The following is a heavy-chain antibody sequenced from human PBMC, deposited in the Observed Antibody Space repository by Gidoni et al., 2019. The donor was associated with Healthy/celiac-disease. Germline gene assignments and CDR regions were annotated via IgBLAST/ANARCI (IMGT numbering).Heavy chain of an antibody. CDR3: AKDVGNIVVVVAATPLIDY. D-gene: IGHD2-15*01. CDR1: GFTFSSYG. CDR2: IRYDGSNK. Sequence: QVQLVESGGGVVQPGGSLRLSCAASGFTFSSYGMHWVRQAPGKGLEWVAFIRYDGSNKYYADSVKGRFTISRDNSKNTLYLQMNSLRAEDTAVYYCAKDVGNIVVVVAATPLIDYWGQGTLVTVSS. V-gene: IGHV3-30*02. J-gene: IGHJ4*02.